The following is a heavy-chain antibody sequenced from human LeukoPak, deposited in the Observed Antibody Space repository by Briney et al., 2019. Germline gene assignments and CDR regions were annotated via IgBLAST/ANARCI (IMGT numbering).Heavy chain of an antibody. D-gene: IGHD1-26*01. V-gene: IGHV1-18*03. CDR2: ISAYNGNT. CDR1: GYTFTSYD. J-gene: IGHJ3*02. Sequence: ASVKVSFKASGYTFTSYDIQWVRQATGQGLEWMGWISAYNGNTNYAQKLQGRVTMTTDTSTSTAYMELRSLRSDDMAVYYCASGSYRPDAFDIWGQGTMVTVSS. CDR3: ASGSYRPDAFDI.